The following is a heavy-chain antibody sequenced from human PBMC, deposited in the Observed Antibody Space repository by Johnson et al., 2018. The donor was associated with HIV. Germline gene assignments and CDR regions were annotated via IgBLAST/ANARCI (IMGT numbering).Heavy chain of an antibody. CDR3: DFDL. J-gene: IGHJ3*01. D-gene: IGHD2-15*01. V-gene: IGHV3-74*02. CDR2: IVSDVSSA. Sequence: VQLVESGGGLVQPGRSLRLSCAASGFTFDDYAMHWVRQAPGQGLVWVSRIVSDVSSAIYTDSVTGRFTISRDNTKNTVYLQMNSLRAAGVNVVVEDFDLWGQGTMVTVSS. CDR1: GFTFDDYA.